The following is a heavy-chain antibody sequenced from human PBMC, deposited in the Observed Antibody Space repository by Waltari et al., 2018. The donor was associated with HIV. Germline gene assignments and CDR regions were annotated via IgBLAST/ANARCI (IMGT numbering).Heavy chain of an antibody. CDR3: ARRPDYGGDWFDS. CDR1: GYTFTSYW. V-gene: IGHV5-51*03. Sequence: EVRLVQSGAQVKRPGDFLKISCKTSGYTFTSYWVGWVGQTAGKGLEWIVVIYPHTERVQYNPSFHGRGGISVDWSSRTTYLEWRSLTELDTGIYFCARRPDYGGDWFDSWGQGTVVNV. J-gene: IGHJ5*01. CDR2: IYPHTERV. D-gene: IGHD3-10*01.